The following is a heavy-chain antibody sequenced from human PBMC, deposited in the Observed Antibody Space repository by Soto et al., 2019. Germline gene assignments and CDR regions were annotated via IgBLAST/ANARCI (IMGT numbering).Heavy chain of an antibody. CDR3: ARELDGIDV. Sequence: GGSLRLSCEASGFTFSSYAMSWVRQAPGKGLEWVSGISGSGGSTQYGDSVQGRFTISRDNAKNSLYLQMNSLRAEDTAVYYCARELDGIDVWGRGTTVTVSS. CDR2: ISGSGGST. V-gene: IGHV3-23*01. CDR1: GFTFSSYA. J-gene: IGHJ6*02.